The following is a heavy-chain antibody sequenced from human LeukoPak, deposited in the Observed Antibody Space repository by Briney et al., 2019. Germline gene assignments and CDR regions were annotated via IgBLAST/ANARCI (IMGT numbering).Heavy chain of an antibody. D-gene: IGHD5/OR15-5a*01. CDR3: ASDDGRAVSVDY. Sequence: GASVKVSCKASGYTFTSYGISWVRQAPGQGLEWMGWISAYNGNTNYAQKLQGRVTMTTDTSTSTVYMELRSLRSDDTAVYYCASDDGRAVSVDYWGQGTLVTVSS. V-gene: IGHV1-18*01. CDR1: GYTFTSYG. CDR2: ISAYNGNT. J-gene: IGHJ4*02.